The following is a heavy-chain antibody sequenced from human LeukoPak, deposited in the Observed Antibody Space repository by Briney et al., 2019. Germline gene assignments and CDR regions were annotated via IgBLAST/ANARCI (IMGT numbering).Heavy chain of an antibody. Sequence: ASVKVSCKASGYTFTSYGISWVRQAPGQGLEWMGWISAYNGNTNYAQKLQGRVTMTTDTSTSTAYMELRSLRSDDTAVYYCARDPDPLGYCSSTSCHNWFDPWGQGTLVTVSS. CDR1: GYTFTSYG. CDR3: ARDPDPLGYCSSTSCHNWFDP. J-gene: IGHJ5*02. D-gene: IGHD2-2*01. CDR2: ISAYNGNT. V-gene: IGHV1-18*01.